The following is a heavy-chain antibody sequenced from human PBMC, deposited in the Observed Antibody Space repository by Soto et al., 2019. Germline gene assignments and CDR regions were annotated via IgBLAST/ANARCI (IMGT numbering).Heavy chain of an antibody. CDR2: IWYDGSNK. CDR3: AKDGLRFWEWLPNYYYYYMDC. Sequence: GALRLSCAASGFTFSSYGMHWVRQAPGKGLEWVAVIWYDGSNKYYADSVKGRFTISRDNSKNTLYLQMNSLRAEDTAVYYCAKDGLRFWEWLPNYYYYYMDCWGKGTTVTVSS. D-gene: IGHD3-3*01. V-gene: IGHV3-33*06. J-gene: IGHJ6*03. CDR1: GFTFSSYG.